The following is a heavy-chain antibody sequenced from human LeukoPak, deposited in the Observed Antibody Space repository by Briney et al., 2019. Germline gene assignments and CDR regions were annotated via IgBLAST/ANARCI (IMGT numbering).Heavy chain of an antibody. CDR2: ISYDGSNK. V-gene: IGHV3-30*18. CDR3: AKDHWYSSSSYYFDY. J-gene: IGHJ4*02. Sequence: GGSLRLSCAASGFSFSTYDMHWVRQAPGKGLEWVADISYDGSNKYYADSVKGRFTIPRDNSKNTLYLQMNSLRAEDTAVYSCAKDHWYSSSSYYFDYWGQGTLVTVSS. D-gene: IGHD6-13*01. CDR1: GFSFSTYD.